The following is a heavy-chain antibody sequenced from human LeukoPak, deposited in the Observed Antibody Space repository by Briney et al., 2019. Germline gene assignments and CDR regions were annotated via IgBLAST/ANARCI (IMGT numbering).Heavy chain of an antibody. Sequence: GGSLRLSCAASGFTFSSYSMNWVRQAPGKGLEWVSSISSSSSYIYYADSVKGRFTISRDNAKDSLYLQMNSLRAEDTAVYYCARVGYSYGPTSYYYYMDVRGKGTTVTVSS. V-gene: IGHV3-21*01. CDR2: ISSSSSYI. CDR3: ARVGYSYGPTSYYYYMDV. CDR1: GFTFSSYS. J-gene: IGHJ6*03. D-gene: IGHD5-18*01.